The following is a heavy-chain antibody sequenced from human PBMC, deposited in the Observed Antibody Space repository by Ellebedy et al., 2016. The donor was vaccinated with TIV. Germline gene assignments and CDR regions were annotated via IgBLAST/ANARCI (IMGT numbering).Heavy chain of an antibody. D-gene: IGHD6-19*01. V-gene: IGHV3-74*01. J-gene: IGHJ4*02. Sequence: GESLKISCATSGFTFSSYWMHWVRQAPGKGLVWVSRINSDGSSTSYADSVKGRFTISRDNAKNTLYLQMNSLRAEDTAVYYCARDYSHSSGWYDFFDYWGQGTLVTVSS. CDR2: INSDGSST. CDR3: ARDYSHSSGWYDFFDY. CDR1: GFTFSSYW.